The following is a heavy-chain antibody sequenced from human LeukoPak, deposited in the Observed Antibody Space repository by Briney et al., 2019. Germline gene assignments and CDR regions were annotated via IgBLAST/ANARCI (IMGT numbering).Heavy chain of an antibody. CDR2: ISGSGGST. V-gene: IGHV3-23*01. J-gene: IGHJ4*02. CDR3: AKLGGYCSSTSCSDY. CDR1: GFTFSSYA. Sequence: GGSLRLSCAASGFTFSSYAMSWVRQAPGKGLEWVSAISGSGGSTYYADSVKGRFTISRDNSKNTLYLQMNSLRAEDTAVYYCAKLGGYCSSTSCSDYWGQGTLVTVSS. D-gene: IGHD2-2*01.